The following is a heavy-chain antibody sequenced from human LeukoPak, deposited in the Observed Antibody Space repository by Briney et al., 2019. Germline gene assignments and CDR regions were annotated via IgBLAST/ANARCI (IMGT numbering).Heavy chain of an antibody. CDR1: GGTLTSGGYS. J-gene: IGHJ5*02. CDR2: IYYSGSA. Sequence: SQTLSLTCAVSGGTLTSGGYSWSWIRQSPGKALEWLGYIYYSGSAYYNPSLKSRVDISFDTSKNRFSLRMTSVTAADSAIYFCARIRISSTSQNYFDPWGQGTLVTVSS. D-gene: IGHD2-2*01. CDR3: ARIRISSTSQNYFDP. V-gene: IGHV4-30-4*07.